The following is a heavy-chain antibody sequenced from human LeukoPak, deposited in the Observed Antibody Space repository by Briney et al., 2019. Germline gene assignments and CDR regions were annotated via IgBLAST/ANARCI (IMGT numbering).Heavy chain of an antibody. Sequence: PGRSLRLSCAASGFTFSSYGMHWVRQAPGKGLEWVAVIWYDGSNKYYADSVKGRFTISRDNSKNTLYLQMNSLRAEDTAVYYYAKDRGWGGYDFDYWGQGTLVTVSS. CDR3: AKDRGWGGYDFDY. D-gene: IGHD3-10*01. V-gene: IGHV3-33*06. CDR2: IWYDGSNK. CDR1: GFTFSSYG. J-gene: IGHJ4*02.